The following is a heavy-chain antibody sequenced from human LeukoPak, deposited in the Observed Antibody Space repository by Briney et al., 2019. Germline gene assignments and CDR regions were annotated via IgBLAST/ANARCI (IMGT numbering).Heavy chain of an antibody. CDR2: INPNSGNT. J-gene: IGHJ4*02. V-gene: IGHV1-8*03. CDR1: GYTFTTLD. CDR3: ARVGYDFSD. D-gene: IGHD3-3*01. Sequence: ASVKVSCKASGYTFTTLDINWVRQATGQGLEWMGWINPNSGNTGYAQKFQGRVTITRDTSISTAYMELSSLRSEDTAVYYCARVGYDFSDWGQGTLVTVSS.